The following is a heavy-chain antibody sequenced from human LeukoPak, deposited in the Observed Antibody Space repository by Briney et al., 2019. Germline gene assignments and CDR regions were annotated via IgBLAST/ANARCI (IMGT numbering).Heavy chain of an antibody. Sequence: PGGSLRLSCAASGFTFSSYWMSWVRQAPGKGLERVANIKQDGSEKYYVDSVKGRFTISRDNAKNSLYLQMNSLRAEDTAVYYCAREAPGWYSSSWFDYWGQGTLVTVSS. V-gene: IGHV3-7*03. J-gene: IGHJ4*02. CDR1: GFTFSSYW. CDR2: IKQDGSEK. CDR3: AREAPGWYSSSWFDY. D-gene: IGHD6-13*01.